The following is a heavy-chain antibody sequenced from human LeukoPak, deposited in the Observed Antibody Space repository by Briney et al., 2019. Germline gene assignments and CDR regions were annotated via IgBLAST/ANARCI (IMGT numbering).Heavy chain of an antibody. J-gene: IGHJ4*02. CDR3: ARDSVVVVPAATPFDY. CDR2: IIPILGIA. D-gene: IGHD2-2*01. Sequence: SVKVSCKASGGTFSSYAISWVRQAPGQGLEWMGRIIPILGIANYAQKFQGRVTITADKSTSTAYMELSSLRSEDTAVYYCARDSVVVVPAATPFDYWGQGTLVTVSS. V-gene: IGHV1-69*04. CDR1: GGTFSSYA.